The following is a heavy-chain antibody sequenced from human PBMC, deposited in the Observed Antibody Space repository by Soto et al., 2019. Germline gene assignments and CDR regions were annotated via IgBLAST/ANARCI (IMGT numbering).Heavy chain of an antibody. CDR1: GVSISDTSYY. CDR3: ARDEMIVVGSHYYYYGMDV. CDR2: IYTSGST. Sequence: SETLSLTCTVSGVSISDTSYYWSWIRQPSGKGLEWIGRIYTSGSTNYNPSLKSRVTMSVDTSKNQFSLKLSSVTAADTAVYYCARDEMIVVGSHYYYYGMDVWGQGTTVTVSS. J-gene: IGHJ6*02. D-gene: IGHD3-22*01. V-gene: IGHV4-4*07.